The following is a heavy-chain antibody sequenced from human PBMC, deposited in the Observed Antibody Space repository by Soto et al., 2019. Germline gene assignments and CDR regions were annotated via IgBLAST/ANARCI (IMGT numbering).Heavy chain of an antibody. V-gene: IGHV2-5*01. CDR2: IYWNDDK. Sequence: QITLKESGPTLVKPTQTLTLTCTFSGFSLSTSGVGVGWIRQPPGKALEWLALIYWNDDKRYSPSLKNRLTITKDHSKNQVVLTMTDMDPVDTATYYCVHRRITMTFGYWGQGSLVTVSS. CDR1: GFSLSTSGVG. D-gene: IGHD3-22*01. CDR3: VHRRITMTFGY. J-gene: IGHJ4*02.